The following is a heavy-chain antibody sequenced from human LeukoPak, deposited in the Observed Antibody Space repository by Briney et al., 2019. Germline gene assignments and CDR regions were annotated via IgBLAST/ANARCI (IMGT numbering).Heavy chain of an antibody. D-gene: IGHD6-13*01. CDR1: GFTFSSYS. V-gene: IGHV3-21*01. J-gene: IGHJ5*02. CDR3: AKVSRPGIAAAGTGWFDP. Sequence: GGSLRLSCAASGFTFSSYSMNWVRQAPGKGLEWVSSISSSSSYIYYADSVKGRFTISRDNAKNSLYLQMNSLRAEDTAVYYCAKVSRPGIAAAGTGWFDPWGQGTLVTVSS. CDR2: ISSSSSYI.